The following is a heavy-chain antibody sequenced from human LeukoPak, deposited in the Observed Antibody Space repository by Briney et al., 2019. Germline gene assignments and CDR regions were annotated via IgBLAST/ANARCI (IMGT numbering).Heavy chain of an antibody. Sequence: PGGSLRLSCAASGFTFSSYALHWVRLAPGKGLEWVAVISYDESDTYYADSVKGRFTISRDNSKNTLSLQMNSLRPEDTAVYYCARVQVGATRGTFDIWGQGTMVTVSS. CDR1: GFTFSSYA. J-gene: IGHJ3*02. CDR3: ARVQVGATRGTFDI. CDR2: ISYDESDT. V-gene: IGHV3-30*04. D-gene: IGHD1-26*01.